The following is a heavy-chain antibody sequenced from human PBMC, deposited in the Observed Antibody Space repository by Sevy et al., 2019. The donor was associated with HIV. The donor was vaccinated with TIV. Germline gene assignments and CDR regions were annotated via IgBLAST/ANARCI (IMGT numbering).Heavy chain of an antibody. CDR1: GYTFTDFY. CDR3: ARGLNHYGSGRDYFDP. D-gene: IGHD3-10*01. CDR2: INPKNGAT. J-gene: IGHJ5*02. V-gene: IGHV1-2*02. Sequence: ASVKVSCKASGYTFTDFYIHWVRQAPGQGLEWMGWINPKNGATAYAQKFQGRDSMTRDTSISTAYIDLTRLRSDDTAIYFCARGLNHYGSGRDYFDPWGQGTLVTVSS.